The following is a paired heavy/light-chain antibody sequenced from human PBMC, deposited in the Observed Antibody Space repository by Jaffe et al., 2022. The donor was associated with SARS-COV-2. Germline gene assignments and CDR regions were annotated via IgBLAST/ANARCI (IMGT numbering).Heavy chain of an antibody. V-gene: IGHV3-30*04. CDR2: ITYDGSNK. J-gene: IGHJ6*01. CDR1: GFSFSDYT. CDR3: VRGSTAGIAAPWAWYMGV. D-gene: IGHD6-13*01. Sequence: QVQLVESGGGVVQPGRSLRLSCAASGFSFSDYTMHWVRQAPGKGLEWVSVITYDGSNKYHADSVKGRFSISRDNSRNTLFLQMSRLRPEDTAVYYCVRGSTAGIAAPWAWYMGVWGQGTTVTVSS.
Light chain of an antibody. CDR2: SDT. J-gene: IGLJ2*01. CDR1: NIGSKS. CDR3: QVWDGSRDHVV. Sequence: SYVLTQPPSVSVAPGKTAIITCGGNNIGSKSVHWYQQKPGQAPVLVIYSDTDRPSGIPERFSGSNSGDTATLTISRVAVGDEAAYYCQVWDGSRDHVVFGGGTKLTVL. V-gene: IGLV3-21*04.